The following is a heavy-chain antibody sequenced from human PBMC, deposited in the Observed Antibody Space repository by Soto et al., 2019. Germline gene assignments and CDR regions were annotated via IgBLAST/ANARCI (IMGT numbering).Heavy chain of an antibody. Sequence: QVQLVESGGGVVQPGRSLRLSCAASGFTFSSYGMHWVRQAPGKGLEWVAVIWYDGSNKYYADSVKGRFTISRDNSKNTLYRQMHCLRAEDTAVYYCARGLVTPYSGSYYGTDYWGQGTLDTVSS. CDR3: ARGLVTPYSGSYYGTDY. V-gene: IGHV3-33*01. CDR2: IWYDGSNK. J-gene: IGHJ4*02. D-gene: IGHD1-26*01. CDR1: GFTFSSYG.